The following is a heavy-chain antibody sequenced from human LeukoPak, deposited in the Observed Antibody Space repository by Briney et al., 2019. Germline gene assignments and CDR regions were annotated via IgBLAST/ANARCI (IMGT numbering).Heavy chain of an antibody. CDR2: IYPGDSET. CDR3: ARHYTVGVNYFAMDV. Sequence: PGESLQISCQGSGYSFMRYWIGWVRQMPGKGLEWMGVIYPGDSETRYSPSFEGQVTISDDKSISTAYLQWSSLKASDTAIYYCARHYTVGVNYFAMDVWGQGTAVIVSS. CDR1: GYSFMRYW. D-gene: IGHD2-21*01. J-gene: IGHJ6*02. V-gene: IGHV5-51*01.